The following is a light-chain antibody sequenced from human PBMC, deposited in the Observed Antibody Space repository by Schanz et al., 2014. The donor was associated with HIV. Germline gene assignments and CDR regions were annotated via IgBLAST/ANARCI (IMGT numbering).Light chain of an antibody. CDR1: SSDVGGYNF. CDR2: DVT. Sequence: QSVLTQPASVSGSPGQSITISCTGISSDVGGYNFVSWYQQHPGKAPKLIIYDVTYRPSGISNRFSGSKSGYTASLTISGLQADDEADYYCSSYTTSSTLVFGGGTKLTVL. J-gene: IGLJ2*01. V-gene: IGLV2-14*03. CDR3: SSYTTSSTLV.